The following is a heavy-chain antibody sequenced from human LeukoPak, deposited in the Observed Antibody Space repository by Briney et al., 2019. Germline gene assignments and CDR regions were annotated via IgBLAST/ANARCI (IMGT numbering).Heavy chain of an antibody. Sequence: GGSLRLSCAASGFTFSRYGMHWVRQAPGKGLEWVAIIWYDGSNQYYADSVKGRFTISRDNSKDTLYLQVNSLRAEDTAVYYCARDGSFWRGYPYYFDYWGQGTLVTVSS. CDR2: IWYDGSNQ. J-gene: IGHJ4*02. V-gene: IGHV3-33*01. D-gene: IGHD3-3*01. CDR1: GFTFSRYG. CDR3: ARDGSFWRGYPYYFDY.